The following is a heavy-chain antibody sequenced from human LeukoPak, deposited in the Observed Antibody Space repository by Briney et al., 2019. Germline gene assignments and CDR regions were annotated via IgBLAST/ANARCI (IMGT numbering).Heavy chain of an antibody. CDR1: GFTFSSYA. CDR3: ARDPIVGPSIGPFDH. CDR2: ISYDGSNK. J-gene: IGHJ4*02. V-gene: IGHV3-30-3*01. D-gene: IGHD1-26*01. Sequence: GGSLRLSCAASGFTFSSYAMHWVRQAPGKGLEWVAVISYDGSNKYYADSVKGRFTISRDNSKNTLYLQMNSLRAEDTAVYYCARDPIVGPSIGPFDHWGQGTLVTVSS.